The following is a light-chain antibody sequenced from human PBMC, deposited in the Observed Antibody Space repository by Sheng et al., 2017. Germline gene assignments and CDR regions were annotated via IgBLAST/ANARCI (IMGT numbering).Light chain of an antibody. CDR3: QQRGNWPPRT. V-gene: IGKV3D-20*02. CDR2: GAS. Sequence: ENVLTQSPDTLSLSPGERATLSCRASQSVSSNYLAWYQQKPGQAPRLLIYGASTRATGIPDRFSGSGYGTHFTLTITNLEPEDFAVYYCQQRGNWPPRTFGPGTKLDFK. J-gene: IGKJ3*01. CDR1: QSVSSNY.